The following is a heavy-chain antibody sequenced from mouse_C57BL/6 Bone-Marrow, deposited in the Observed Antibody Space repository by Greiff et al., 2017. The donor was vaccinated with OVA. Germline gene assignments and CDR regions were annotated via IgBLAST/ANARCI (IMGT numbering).Heavy chain of an antibody. CDR3: ARSGNRGYSNPGFAY. CDR1: GYTFTSYW. V-gene: IGHV1-53*01. Sequence: QVQLQQPGTDLVKPGASVKLSCKASGYTFTSYWMHWVKQRPGQGLEWIGNINPSNGGTNYNEKFKSKATLTVDKSSSTAYMQLSSLTSEDSAVYYYARSGNRGYSNPGFAYWGQGTLVTVSA. J-gene: IGHJ3*01. CDR2: INPSNGGT. D-gene: IGHD2-5*01.